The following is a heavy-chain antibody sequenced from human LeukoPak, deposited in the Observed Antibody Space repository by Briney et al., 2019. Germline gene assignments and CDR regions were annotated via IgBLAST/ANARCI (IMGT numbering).Heavy chain of an antibody. J-gene: IGHJ5*02. D-gene: IGHD1-1*01. CDR1: GGSISSSSYY. V-gene: IGHV4-39*07. Sequence: MASETLSLTCTVSGGSISSSSYYWGWIRQPPGKGLEWIGSIYYSGSTYYNPSLKSRVTISVDTSKNQFSLKPSSVTAADTAVYYCATRRGLEFFNNWFDPWGQGTLVTVSS. CDR3: ATRRGLEFFNNWFDP. CDR2: IYYSGST.